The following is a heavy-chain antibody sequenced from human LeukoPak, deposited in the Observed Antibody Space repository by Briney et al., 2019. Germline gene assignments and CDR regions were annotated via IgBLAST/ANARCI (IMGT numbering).Heavy chain of an antibody. CDR1: GYTLTELS. CDR3: ATYSSGPLDAFDI. CDR2: IDTEDGET. V-gene: IGHV1-24*01. Sequence: ASVKVSCKVSGYTLTELSMHGVRQAPGKGLEWMGGIDTEDGETIYAQKFQGRVTMTEDTSTDTAYMELSSLRSEDTAVYYCATYSSGPLDAFDIWGQGTMVTVSS. J-gene: IGHJ3*02. D-gene: IGHD6-19*01.